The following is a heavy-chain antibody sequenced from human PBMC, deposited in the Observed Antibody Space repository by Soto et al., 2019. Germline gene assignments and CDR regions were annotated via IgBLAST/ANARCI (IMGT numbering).Heavy chain of an antibody. CDR2: ISAYNGKT. Sequence: QVQLVQSGAEVKKHGASVKVSCKASGYTFTSYGISWVRQAPGQGLEWMGWISAYNGKTNYAQKLQGIVTRTPDTTTSTADIELRSLRSDDTAVDYRARDSGIAVSATYYYYGMDVWGQGTTVTVSS. J-gene: IGHJ6*02. CDR3: ARDSGIAVSATYYYYGMDV. CDR1: GYTFTSYG. V-gene: IGHV1-18*01. D-gene: IGHD6-19*01.